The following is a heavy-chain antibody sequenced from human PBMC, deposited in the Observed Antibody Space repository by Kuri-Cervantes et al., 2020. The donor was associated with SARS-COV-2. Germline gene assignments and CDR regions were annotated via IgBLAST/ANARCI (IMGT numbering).Heavy chain of an antibody. CDR3: ARLNSSWYPHYFDY. J-gene: IGHJ4*02. CDR2: IYPGDSDT. V-gene: IGHV5-51*01. D-gene: IGHD6-13*01. CDR1: GYSFTSYW. Sequence: GGSLRLSSKGSGYSFTSYWIGWVRQMPGKGLEWMGIIYPGDSDTRYSPSFQGQVTISADKSISTAYLQWSSLKASDTAMYYCARLNSSWYPHYFDYWGQGTLVTVSS.